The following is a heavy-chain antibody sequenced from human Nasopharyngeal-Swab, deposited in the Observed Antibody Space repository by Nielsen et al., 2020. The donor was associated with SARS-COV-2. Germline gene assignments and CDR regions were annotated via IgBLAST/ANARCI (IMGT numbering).Heavy chain of an antibody. CDR1: GFTFSSYG. V-gene: IGHV3-33*01. D-gene: IGHD4-17*01. CDR2: IWYDGSNK. J-gene: IGHJ6*02. CDR3: ARGNLDYGGYNPEDYYYYYGMDV. Sequence: GESLKISCAASGFTFSSYGMHWVRQAPGKGLEWVAVIWYDGSNKYYADSVKGRFTISRDDSKNTLYLQMNSLRAEDTAVYYCARGNLDYGGYNPEDYYYYYGMDVWGQGTTVTVSS.